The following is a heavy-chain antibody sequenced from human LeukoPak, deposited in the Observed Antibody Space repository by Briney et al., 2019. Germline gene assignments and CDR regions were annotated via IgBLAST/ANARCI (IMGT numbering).Heavy chain of an antibody. CDR2: INHSGST. D-gene: IGHD6-19*01. Sequence: PSETLSLTCTVSGVSVSSGNYYWSWIRQPPGKGLEWIGEINHSGSTNYNPSLKSRVTISVDTSKNQFSLKLSSVTAADTAVYYCARVFLAVAGLRNYYYYYGMDVWGQGTTVTVSS. J-gene: IGHJ6*02. V-gene: IGHV4-34*01. CDR1: GVSVSSGNYY. CDR3: ARVFLAVAGLRNYYYYYGMDV.